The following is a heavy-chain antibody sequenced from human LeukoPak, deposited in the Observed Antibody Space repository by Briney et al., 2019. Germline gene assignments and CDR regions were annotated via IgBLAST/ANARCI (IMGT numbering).Heavy chain of an antibody. CDR2: ISGSGGST. CDR1: GFTFSSYA. D-gene: IGHD3-10*01. V-gene: IGHV3-23*01. Sequence: PGESLRLSCAASGFTFSSYAMSWVRQAPGKGLEWVSAISGSGGSTYYADSVKGRFTISRDNSKNTLYLQMNGLRAEDTAVYYCATTPLWFGELPDDYWGQGTLVTVSS. J-gene: IGHJ4*02. CDR3: ATTPLWFGELPDDY.